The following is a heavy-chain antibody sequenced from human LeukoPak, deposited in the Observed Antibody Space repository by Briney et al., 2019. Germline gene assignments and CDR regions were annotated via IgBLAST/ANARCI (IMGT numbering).Heavy chain of an antibody. CDR2: FYDTVST. J-gene: IGHJ3*01. CDR3: ARHGAFLTRGFCSSSNCYVDGLQT. CDR1: GGSISSSY. Sequence: SETLSLTCTVSGGSISSSYWSWIRQSPGKGLEWIGYFYDTVSTKYNPTLKRRVSISSDTSKNQVSLKLNSVTADTAVYYCARHGAFLTRGFCSSSNCYVDGLQTWGQGIMVTVSS. V-gene: IGHV4-59*08. D-gene: IGHD2-2*01.